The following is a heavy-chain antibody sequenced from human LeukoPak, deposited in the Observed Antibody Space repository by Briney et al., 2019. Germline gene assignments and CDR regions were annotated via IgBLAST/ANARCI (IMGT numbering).Heavy chain of an antibody. V-gene: IGHV4-59*01. CDR1: GVSISSYY. J-gene: IGHJ3*02. D-gene: IGHD5-24*01. Sequence: SETLSLTCTVSGVSISSYYWTWIRQPPGKGLEWIGYIYYSGGTNYNPSLKSRVTISIDTSKNQFSLKLSSVTAADTAVYYCARDRSRDGYKGDRFDIWGQGTMVTVSS. CDR2: IYYSGGT. CDR3: ARDRSRDGYKGDRFDI.